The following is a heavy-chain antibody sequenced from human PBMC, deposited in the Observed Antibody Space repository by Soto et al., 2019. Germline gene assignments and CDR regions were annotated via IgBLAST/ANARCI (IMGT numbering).Heavy chain of an antibody. CDR3: ARVNDYYYYGMDV. V-gene: IGHV3-30-3*01. CDR1: GFTFSSYA. CDR2: ISYDGSNK. J-gene: IGHJ6*02. Sequence: QVQLVESGGGVVQPGRSLRLSCAASGFTFSSYAMHWVRQAPGKGLEWVAVISYDGSNKYYAVSVKGRFTISRDNSKNTLYLQMNSLRAEDTAVYYCARVNDYYYYGMDVWGQGTTVTVSS.